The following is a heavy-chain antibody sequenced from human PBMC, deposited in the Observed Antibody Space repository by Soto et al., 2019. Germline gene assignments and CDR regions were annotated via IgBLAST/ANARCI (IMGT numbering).Heavy chain of an antibody. CDR2: INPDGRTT. D-gene: IGHD1-26*01. J-gene: IGHJ4*02. CDR1: GFTFSSYW. CDR3: ARDLRGSPHY. V-gene: IGHV3-74*01. Sequence: PGGSLRLSCAASGFTFSSYWMNWVRQAPGKGLVWVSLINPDGRTTTYADSVKGRFTISRDNAKNTVYLQMNSLRADDTAVYYCARDLRGSPHYWGQGTLVTVSS.